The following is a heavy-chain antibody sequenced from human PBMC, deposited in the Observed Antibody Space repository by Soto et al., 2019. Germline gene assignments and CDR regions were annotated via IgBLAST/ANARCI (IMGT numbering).Heavy chain of an antibody. CDR1: GYTFTSYD. Sequence: ASVKVSCKASGYTFTSYDINWVRQATGQGLEWMGWMNPNSGNTGYAQKFQGRVTMTRNTSISTAYMELSSLRSEDTAVYYCARGVRGYSGYDHQDYYYYMDVWGKGTRVTVS. D-gene: IGHD5-12*01. J-gene: IGHJ6*03. V-gene: IGHV1-8*01. CDR3: ARGVRGYSGYDHQDYYYYMDV. CDR2: MNPNSGNT.